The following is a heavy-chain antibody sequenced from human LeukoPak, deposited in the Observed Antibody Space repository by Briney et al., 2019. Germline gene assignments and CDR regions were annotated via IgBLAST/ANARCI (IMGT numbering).Heavy chain of an antibody. Sequence: PSETLSLTCTVYGGSITSYYWSWIRQSPGKGLEWIGYIYDSGSTNYNPSLKSRVTISVDTSKNQFSLKLSSVTAADTAVYYCARRSYSSGFYYFDYWGQGTLVTVSS. CDR3: ARRSYSSGFYYFDY. CDR1: GGSITSYY. CDR2: IYDSGST. J-gene: IGHJ4*02. V-gene: IGHV4-59*08. D-gene: IGHD6-25*01.